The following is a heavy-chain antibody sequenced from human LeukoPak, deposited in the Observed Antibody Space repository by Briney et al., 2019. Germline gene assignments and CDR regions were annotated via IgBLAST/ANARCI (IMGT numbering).Heavy chain of an antibody. CDR3: ARHTRHTYYYGSGVRGVFDI. J-gene: IGHJ3*02. D-gene: IGHD3-10*01. V-gene: IGHV4-39*01. Sequence: PSETLSLTCTVSGGSISSGGYYWGWIRQPPGKGLDWIGTFYYSGSTYYNPSLKSRVTISVDTSKNQFSLKLSSVTAADTAVYYCARHTRHTYYYGSGVRGVFDIWGQGTMVTVSS. CDR1: GGSISSGGYY. CDR2: FYYSGST.